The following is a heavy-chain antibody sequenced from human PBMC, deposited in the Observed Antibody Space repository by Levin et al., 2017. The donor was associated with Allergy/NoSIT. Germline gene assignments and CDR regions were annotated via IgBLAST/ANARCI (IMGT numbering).Heavy chain of an antibody. Sequence: PGGSLRLSCAASGFTFSSYAMHWVRQAPGKGLEWVAVISYDGSNKYYADSVKGRFTISRDNSKNTLYLQMNSLRAEDTAVYYCARGGDSSSWYSEFDYWGQGTLVTVAS. CDR1: GFTFSSYA. CDR2: ISYDGSNK. V-gene: IGHV3-30-3*01. D-gene: IGHD6-13*01. CDR3: ARGGDSSSWYSEFDY. J-gene: IGHJ4*02.